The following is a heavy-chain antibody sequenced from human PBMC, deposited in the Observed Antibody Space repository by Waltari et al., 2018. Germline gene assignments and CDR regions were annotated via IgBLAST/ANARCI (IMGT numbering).Heavy chain of an antibody. V-gene: IGHV3-53*01. CDR3: ARAGLGSPSQWLQLLDL. Sequence: EVQLVESGGGLIQPGGSLRLTCVAVGFTVGHNYMSWVRQAPGKGLEWVSVLHAGGAAYYAESVKGRFTVSRDNSKNTLYLQMNSLRDEDTAIYFCARAGLGSPSQWLQLLDLWGQGTLVTVSS. D-gene: IGHD5-12*01. CDR2: LHAGGAA. CDR1: GFTVGHNY. J-gene: IGHJ5*02.